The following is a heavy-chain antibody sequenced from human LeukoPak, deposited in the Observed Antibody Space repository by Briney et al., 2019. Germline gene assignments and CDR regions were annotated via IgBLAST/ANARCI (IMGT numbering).Heavy chain of an antibody. V-gene: IGHV3-48*01. CDR1: GFTFSGSA. Sequence: GGSLRLSCAASGFTFSGSAMNWVRQAPGKGLEWISSISSTGSTIYYADSVKGRFTISRDNAKNSLYLQMNSLRGEDTALYYCAKSLVSDSWGQGTLVTVSS. D-gene: IGHD3-16*01. CDR2: ISSTGSTI. J-gene: IGHJ4*02. CDR3: AKSLVSDS.